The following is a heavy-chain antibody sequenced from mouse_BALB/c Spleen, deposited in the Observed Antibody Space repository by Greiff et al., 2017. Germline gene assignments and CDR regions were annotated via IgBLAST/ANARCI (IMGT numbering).Heavy chain of an antibody. J-gene: IGHJ3*01. V-gene: IGHV1S34*01. CDR3: GRSSSLYGTPFAY. CDR1: GYSFTGYY. D-gene: IGHD1-1*01. Sequence: LVKPGASVKISCKASGYSFTGYYMYWVKQSHGKSLEWIGYISCYNGATSYNQKFKGKATFTVDTSSSTAYMQFNSLTSEDSAVYYCGRSSSLYGTPFAYWGQGTLVTVSA. CDR2: ISCYNGAT.